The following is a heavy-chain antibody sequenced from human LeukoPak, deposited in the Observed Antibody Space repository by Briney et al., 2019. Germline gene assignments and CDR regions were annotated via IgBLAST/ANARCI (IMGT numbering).Heavy chain of an antibody. CDR1: GYTFTEYY. J-gene: IGHJ4*02. V-gene: IGHV1-2*02. Sequence: ASVRVSFTASGYTFTEYYMHWVRQAPGQGREWMGWINPNSGGANYAENFHRRVTMTSDTSISTAYMELSSLRYDDTALYYCARGQSLNDYWGQGTLVTVSS. CDR3: ARGQSLNDY. CDR2: INPNSGGA.